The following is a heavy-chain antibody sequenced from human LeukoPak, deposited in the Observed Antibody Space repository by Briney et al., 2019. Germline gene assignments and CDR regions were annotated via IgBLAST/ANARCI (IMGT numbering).Heavy chain of an antibody. V-gene: IGHV3-13*01. CDR3: ARAYYYDSSGYHLGY. CDR1: GFTFSSYD. J-gene: IGHJ4*02. D-gene: IGHD3-22*01. Sequence: PGGSLRLSCAASGFTFSSYDMHWVRQATGKGLEWVSAIGTAGDTYYPGSVKGRFTISRENAKNSLYLQMNSLRAGDTAVYYCARAYYYDSSGYHLGYWGQGTLVTVSS. CDR2: IGTAGDT.